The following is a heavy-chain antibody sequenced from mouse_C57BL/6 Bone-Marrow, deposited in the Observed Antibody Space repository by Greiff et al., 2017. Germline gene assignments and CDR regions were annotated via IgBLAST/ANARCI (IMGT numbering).Heavy chain of an antibody. D-gene: IGHD1-1*01. V-gene: IGHV1-15*01. CDR3: ASDYYGSRVYYYAMDY. Sequence: VQLQQSGAELVRPGASVTLSCKASGYTFTDYEMHWVKQTPVHGLEWIGAIDPETGGTAYNQKFKGKAILTADKSSSTAYIELSRLTSEASAVYYCASDYYGSRVYYYAMDYWGQGTSVTVSS. CDR2: IDPETGGT. CDR1: GYTFTDYE. J-gene: IGHJ4*01.